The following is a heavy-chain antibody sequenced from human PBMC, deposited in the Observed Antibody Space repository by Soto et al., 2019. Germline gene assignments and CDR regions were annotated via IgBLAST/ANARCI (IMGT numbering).Heavy chain of an antibody. Sequence: QVQLVESGGGVVQPGRSLRLSCAASGFTFSSYGMHWVRQAPGKGLEWVAVIWYDGSNKYYADSVKGRFTISRDNSKNTRYLKMNSVRAEDTAVYYCARSGSHQYYCYCYGMDVWGQGTTVTVSS. D-gene: IGHD1-26*01. CDR2: IWYDGSNK. CDR1: GFTFSSYG. CDR3: ARSGSHQYYCYCYGMDV. V-gene: IGHV3-33*01. J-gene: IGHJ6*02.